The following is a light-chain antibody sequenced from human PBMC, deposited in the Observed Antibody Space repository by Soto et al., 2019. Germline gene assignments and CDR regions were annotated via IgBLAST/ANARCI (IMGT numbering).Light chain of an antibody. CDR3: QQREHWPLS. V-gene: IGKV3-11*01. Sequence: EIVLTQSPGTLSLSPGQRATLSCRASQSVTTYLAWYQQKPGQAPKLLIYDASTRATGIPARFSGSGSGTHCTLSISILEPADFAVYYCQQREHWPLSFGGGKTLEI. J-gene: IGKJ4*02. CDR1: QSVTTY. CDR2: DAS.